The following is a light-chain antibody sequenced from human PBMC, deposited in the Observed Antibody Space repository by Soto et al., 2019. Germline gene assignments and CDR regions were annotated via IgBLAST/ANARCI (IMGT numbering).Light chain of an antibody. CDR3: QQRINWPIT. Sequence: DIVLTQSPATLSLSPGERATLSCRASQSVSSYLAWYQRKPGQPPRLLIYGASNRATGVPTRFSGSGSGTDFTLTISSLEPEDFALYYCQQRINWPITFGQGTRLEIK. CDR2: GAS. V-gene: IGKV3-11*01. J-gene: IGKJ5*01. CDR1: QSVSSY.